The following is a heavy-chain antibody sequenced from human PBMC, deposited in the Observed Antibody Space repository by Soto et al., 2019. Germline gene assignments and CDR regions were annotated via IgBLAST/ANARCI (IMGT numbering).Heavy chain of an antibody. V-gene: IGHV4-39*01. Sequence: QLQLQESGPGLVKPSETLSLTCTVSGGSISSSSYYWGWIRQPPGKGLEWIGSIYYSGSTYYNPSLKCRVTISLDTFKNQFSVKLSSVTAADTAVYFCARPRIAAHYFYYWGQGSLVTVAS. J-gene: IGHJ4*02. D-gene: IGHD6-25*01. CDR1: GGSISSSSYY. CDR3: ARPRIAAHYFYY. CDR2: IYYSGST.